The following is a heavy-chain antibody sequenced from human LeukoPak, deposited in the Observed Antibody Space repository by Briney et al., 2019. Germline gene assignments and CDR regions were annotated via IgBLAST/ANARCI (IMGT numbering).Heavy chain of an antibody. V-gene: IGHV6-1*01. CDR1: GDSVSSNSAA. J-gene: IGHJ6*03. D-gene: IGHD6-6*01. CDR2: AYYRSKWSN. Sequence: SQTLSLTCAISGDSVSSNSAAWNWIRQSPSRGLEWLGRAYYRSKWSNDYALSVRSRITINPDTSKNQFSLHLNSVTPEDTAVYYCARVGRSSLFRNYYMDVWGKGTTVTVSS. CDR3: ARVGRSSLFRNYYMDV.